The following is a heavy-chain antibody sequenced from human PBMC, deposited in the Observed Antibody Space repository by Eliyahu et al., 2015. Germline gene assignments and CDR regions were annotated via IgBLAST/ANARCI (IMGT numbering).Heavy chain of an antibody. D-gene: IGHD2-15*01. CDR3: ARGYCSGGSCYSGNYYYYGMDV. J-gene: IGHJ6*02. Sequence: QVQLVQSGAEVKKPGSSVKVSCKASGGTFRSYAISWVRQAPGQGLEWMGGIIPIFGTANYAQKFQGRVTITADKSTSTAYMELSSLRSEDTAVYHCARGYCSGGSCYSGNYYYYGMDVWGQGTTVTVSS. CDR1: GGTFRSYA. V-gene: IGHV1-69*06. CDR2: IIPIFGTA.